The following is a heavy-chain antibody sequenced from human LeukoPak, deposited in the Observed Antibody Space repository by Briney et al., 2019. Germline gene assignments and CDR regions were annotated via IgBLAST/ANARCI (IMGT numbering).Heavy chain of an antibody. CDR2: IYSGGRT. CDR1: GFIVSSNY. D-gene: IGHD2-2*01. Sequence: PGGSLRLSCAASGFIVSSNYMSWVRQAPGKGLEWVSVIYSGGRTYYADSVKGRFTTSRDNAENSLSLQMNSLRAEDTAVYYCSRVACSSTTCYLAYWGQGTLVTVSS. V-gene: IGHV3-53*01. CDR3: SRVACSSTTCYLAY. J-gene: IGHJ4*02.